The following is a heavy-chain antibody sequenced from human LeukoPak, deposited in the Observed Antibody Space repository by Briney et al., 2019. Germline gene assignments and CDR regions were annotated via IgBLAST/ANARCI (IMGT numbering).Heavy chain of an antibody. D-gene: IGHD6-13*01. Sequence: AGGSLRLSCAASGFTFSSYGMHRVRQAPGKGLEWVAVIWYDGSNKYYADSVKGRFTISRDNSKNTLYLQMNSLRAEDTAVYYCARDRDAAAGPKGENWFDPWGQGTLVTVSS. CDR3: ARDRDAAAGPKGENWFDP. CDR1: GFTFSSYG. J-gene: IGHJ5*02. CDR2: IWYDGSNK. V-gene: IGHV3-33*01.